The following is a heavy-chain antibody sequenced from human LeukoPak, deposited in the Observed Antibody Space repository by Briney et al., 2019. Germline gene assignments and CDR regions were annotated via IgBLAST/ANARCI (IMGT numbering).Heavy chain of an antibody. J-gene: IGHJ5*02. CDR2: IYYSGST. Sequence: PPETLSLTCTVSGGSISSSSYDWGGIRQPPGKGLEWPVSIYYSGSTYYNPSLKGRVTISVDTSKNQFSLKLSSVTATATAVYYCARDVYYGSGSYNWFDPWGQGTLVTVSS. D-gene: IGHD3-10*01. CDR3: ARDVYYGSGSYNWFDP. CDR1: GGSISSSSYD. V-gene: IGHV4-39*07.